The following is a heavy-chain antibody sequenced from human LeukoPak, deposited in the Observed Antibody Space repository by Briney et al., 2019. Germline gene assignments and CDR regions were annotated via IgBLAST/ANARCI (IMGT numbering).Heavy chain of an antibody. CDR2: VKQNGNEK. Sequence: GGSLRLSCAASGFTFSSYGMHWVRQAPGKGLEWVANVKQNGNEKNYVDSVKGRFTISRDNAKNSLFLQMNSLRAEDTAVYYCARGGGSGRYGLPFDSWGQGTLVTVSS. CDR3: ARGGGSGRYGLPFDS. CDR1: GFTFSSYG. J-gene: IGHJ4*02. V-gene: IGHV3-7*01. D-gene: IGHD6-25*01.